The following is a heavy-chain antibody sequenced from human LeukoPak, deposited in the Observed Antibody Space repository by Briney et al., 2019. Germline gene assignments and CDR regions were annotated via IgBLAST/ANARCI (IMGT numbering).Heavy chain of an antibody. CDR1: GFTFSSHW. CDR3: AREMKGNNDFLTGHYHSYHHGMDV. CDR2: VNGPGDWT. V-gene: IGHV3-74*01. J-gene: IGHJ6*02. D-gene: IGHD3-9*01. Sequence: GGSLRLSCAAPGFTFSSHWMHWVRQAPGEGPVWVSRVNGPGDWTHYADSVRGRFIISRDNAENTISLQMNNLRAEDTAVYFCAREMKGNNDFLTGHYHSYHHGMDVWGQGTTVIVSS.